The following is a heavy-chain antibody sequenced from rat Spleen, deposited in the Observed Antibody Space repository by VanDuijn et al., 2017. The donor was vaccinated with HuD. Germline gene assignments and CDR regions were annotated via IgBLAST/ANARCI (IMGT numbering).Heavy chain of an antibody. CDR2: INTGGGNT. CDR1: GFTFSNYY. D-gene: IGHD5-1*01. J-gene: IGHJ1*01. V-gene: IGHV5S11*01. Sequence: EVELVESGGGLVQPGRSLKLSCAASGFTFSNYYMAWVRQAPTKGLEWVASINTGGGNTYYRGPVKGRFTISRDNAKSTLYLQMDSLRSEETATYYCVRLLGAPDWYFDFWGPGTMVTVSS. CDR3: VRLLGAPDWYFDF.